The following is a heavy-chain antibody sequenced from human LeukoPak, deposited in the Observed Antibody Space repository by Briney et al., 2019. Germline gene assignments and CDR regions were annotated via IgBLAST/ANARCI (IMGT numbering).Heavy chain of an antibody. CDR3: ARDLSIVVYAFDI. CDR2: IYSCGST. Sequence: GGSLRLSCAASGFTVSSNYMSWVRQAPGKGLEWVSVIYSCGSTYYADSVKGRFTISRDNSKNTLYLQMNSLRAEDTAVYYCARDLSIVVYAFDIWGQGTMVTVSS. CDR1: GFTVSSNY. J-gene: IGHJ3*02. V-gene: IGHV3-66*01. D-gene: IGHD3-22*01.